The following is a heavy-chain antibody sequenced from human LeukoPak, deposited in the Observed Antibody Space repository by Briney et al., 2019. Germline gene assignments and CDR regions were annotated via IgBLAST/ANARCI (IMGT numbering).Heavy chain of an antibody. J-gene: IGHJ4*02. CDR2: FYNSGRS. D-gene: IGHD3-16*01. Sequence: SETLSLTCTVSDDSISDHYRGWIRQPPGKGLEWIGYFYNSGRSTYNPSLKSRVTISADTSKNHFSLKLNSVTTADTAVYYCTRGAGWLIDYWGQGILVTVSS. V-gene: IGHV4-59*11. CDR3: TRGAGWLIDY. CDR1: DDSISDHY.